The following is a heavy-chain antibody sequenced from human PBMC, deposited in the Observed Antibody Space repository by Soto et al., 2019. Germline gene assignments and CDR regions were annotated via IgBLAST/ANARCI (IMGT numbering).Heavy chain of an antibody. V-gene: IGHV4-59*01. CDR1: GGSIRSYY. D-gene: IGHD5-18*01. CDR3: ARISSVDPYGYVNGGLDV. Sequence: SETLSLTCRVSGGSIRSYYWSWIRQCPEKGLEWIGYFYHSGNSNYNPSLKSRVTISVDTSKNQLSLSLRSVTAADTAVYFCARISSVDPYGYVNGGLDVWGQGTTVTVSS. CDR2: FYHSGNS. J-gene: IGHJ6*02.